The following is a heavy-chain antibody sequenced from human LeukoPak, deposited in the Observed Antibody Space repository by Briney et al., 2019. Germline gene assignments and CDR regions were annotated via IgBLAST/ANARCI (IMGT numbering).Heavy chain of an antibody. V-gene: IGHV4-4*02. Sequence: SETLSLTCGVSGGSISSSNWWSWVRQPPGKGLEWIGEIYLSGSTNYNPSLKSRVTISLDKSRNQFSLRLTSVTAADTAMYYCARQDFWSGSDAFDIWGQGTMVTVSS. D-gene: IGHD3-3*01. CDR2: IYLSGST. J-gene: IGHJ3*02. CDR3: ARQDFWSGSDAFDI. CDR1: GGSISSSNW.